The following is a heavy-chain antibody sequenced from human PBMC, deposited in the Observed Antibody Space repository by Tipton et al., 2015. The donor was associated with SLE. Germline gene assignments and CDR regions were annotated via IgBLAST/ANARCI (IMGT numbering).Heavy chain of an antibody. V-gene: IGHV4-59*12. CDR3: ARAGGGDSNWFDP. CDR1: GGSISSYY. D-gene: IGHD2-21*01. Sequence: TLSLTCTVAGGSISSYYWTWIRQPPGKGLEWIGYIYYSGSTNYNPSLKSQATMSVDTSKNQFSLKLSSVTAADTAVYYCARAGGGDSNWFDPWGQGTLVTVSS. CDR2: IYYSGST. J-gene: IGHJ5*02.